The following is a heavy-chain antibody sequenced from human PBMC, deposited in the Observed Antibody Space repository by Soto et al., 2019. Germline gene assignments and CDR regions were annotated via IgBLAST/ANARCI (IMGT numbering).Heavy chain of an antibody. CDR1: GYTFTSYG. D-gene: IGHD2-2*01. V-gene: IGHV1-18*04. CDR3: ARVGLGYCSSTSCFSGSEYYYYGMDV. Sequence: GASVKVSCKASGYTFTSYGISWVRQAPGQGLGWMGWISAYNGNTNYAQKLQGRVTMTTDTSTSTAYMELRSLRSDDTAVYYCARVGLGYCSSTSCFSGSEYYYYGMDVWGQGTTVTVSS. J-gene: IGHJ6*02. CDR2: ISAYNGNT.